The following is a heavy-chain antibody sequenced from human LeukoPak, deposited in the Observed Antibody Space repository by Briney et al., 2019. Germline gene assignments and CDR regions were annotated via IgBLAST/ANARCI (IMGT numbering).Heavy chain of an antibody. CDR2: IYTSGST. Sequence: SETLSLTCTVSGGSISSYYWSWIRQPAGKGLEWIGRIYTSGSTNYNPSLKSRVTMSVDTSKNQFSLKLSSVTAADTPVYYCARDAKAYSSSWYSFDYWGQGTLVTVSS. J-gene: IGHJ4*02. CDR1: GGSISSYY. D-gene: IGHD6-13*01. V-gene: IGHV4-4*07. CDR3: ARDAKAYSSSWYSFDY.